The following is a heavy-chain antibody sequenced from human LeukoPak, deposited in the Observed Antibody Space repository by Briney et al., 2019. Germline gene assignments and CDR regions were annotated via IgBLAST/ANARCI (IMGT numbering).Heavy chain of an antibody. D-gene: IGHD4-17*01. CDR3: VRLGTVTIRFGY. Sequence: SETLSLTCTVSGGSTSSSSYYWGWIRQPPGKGLEWIGSIYYSGSTYYNPSLKSRVTISVDTSKNQFSLKLSSVTAADTAVYYCVRLGTVTIRFGYWGQGTLLTVSS. V-gene: IGHV4-39*01. CDR1: GGSTSSSSYY. CDR2: IYYSGST. J-gene: IGHJ4*02.